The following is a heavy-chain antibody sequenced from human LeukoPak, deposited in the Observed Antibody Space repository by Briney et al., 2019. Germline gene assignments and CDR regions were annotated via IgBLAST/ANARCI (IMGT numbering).Heavy chain of an antibody. D-gene: IGHD3-22*01. CDR1: GGSISSDSYY. Sequence: SETLSLTCTVSGGSISSDSYYWSWIRQLPGKGLEWIGYIYYSGSTYYNPSLKSRVTISVDTSKNQFSLKLSSVTAADTAVYYCARADGYYYSNGYYKYWYFDLWGRGTLVTVSS. CDR3: ARADGYYYSNGYYKYWYFDL. CDR2: IYYSGST. J-gene: IGHJ2*01. V-gene: IGHV4-31*03.